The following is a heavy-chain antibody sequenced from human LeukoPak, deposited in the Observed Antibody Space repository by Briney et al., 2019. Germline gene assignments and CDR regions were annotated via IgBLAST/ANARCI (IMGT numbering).Heavy chain of an antibody. Sequence: GGSLRLSCAASGFTFSSYGMTWVRQAPGKGLEWVSGINESGDNTKYADSVKGRFTISRDNSKNTLYLQMNSLRAEDTAVYYCAKTATMVRGVTYFDYWGQGTLVTVSS. V-gene: IGHV3-23*01. J-gene: IGHJ4*02. D-gene: IGHD3-10*01. CDR3: AKTATMVRGVTYFDY. CDR1: GFTFSSYG. CDR2: INESGDNT.